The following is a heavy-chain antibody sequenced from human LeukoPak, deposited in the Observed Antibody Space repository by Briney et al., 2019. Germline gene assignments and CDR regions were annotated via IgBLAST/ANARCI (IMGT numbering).Heavy chain of an antibody. D-gene: IGHD3-10*01. J-gene: IGHJ2*01. CDR1: GGSIRSGNYY. Sequence: PSETLSLTCTVSGGSIRSGNYYWSWIRQPPGKGLECIGYIYSSGSTYYSPSLKSRIAMSIDTSKNQFSLKLSSVTAADTATYYCARRNYYASSWYFDLWGRGTLATVSS. V-gene: IGHV4-30-4*08. CDR2: IYSSGST. CDR3: ARRNYYASSWYFDL.